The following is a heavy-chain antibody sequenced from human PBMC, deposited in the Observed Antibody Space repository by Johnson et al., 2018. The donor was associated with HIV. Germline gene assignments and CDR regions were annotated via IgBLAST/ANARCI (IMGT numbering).Heavy chain of an antibody. CDR1: GFTFNNYA. V-gene: IGHV3-30*04. D-gene: IGHD2-21*02. CDR3: AREGGWHIVVVTTIEGAFDI. Sequence: VQLVESGGGVVQPGRSVRLSCAASGFTFNNYAMHWVRQAPGKGLEWVAVISYNGSNEYYADSVKGRFTISRDNSKNTLYLQVNSLRAEDTAVYYCAREGGWHIVVVTTIEGAFDIWGQGTMVTVSS. J-gene: IGHJ3*02. CDR2: ISYNGSNE.